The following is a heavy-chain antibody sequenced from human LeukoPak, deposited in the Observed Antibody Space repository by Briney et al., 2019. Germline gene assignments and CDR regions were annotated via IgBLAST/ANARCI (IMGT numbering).Heavy chain of an antibody. Sequence: GGSLRLSCAASGFTFTKAWMSWVRQAPGKGLERVGHINPSSDGGTTDYAAPVKGRFSISRDDSKNTLHLQMNRLKTEDTAVYYCTTGTWIQLWLADYWGQGTLVTVSS. CDR3: TTGTWIQLWLADY. CDR2: INPSSDGGTT. D-gene: IGHD5-18*01. V-gene: IGHV3-15*01. CDR1: GFTFTKAW. J-gene: IGHJ4*02.